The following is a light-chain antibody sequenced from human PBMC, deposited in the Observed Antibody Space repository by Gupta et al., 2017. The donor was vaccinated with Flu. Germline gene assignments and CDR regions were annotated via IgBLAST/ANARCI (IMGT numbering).Light chain of an antibody. CDR3: QQYDSLPPT. V-gene: IGKV1-33*01. CDR2: GAS. Sequence: PSSLSASAGDRVTITCHTSQDINYYLNWYQQKPGKAPNLLIYGASHLETGVPSRFSGSGSGTDFTLTISSLQPEDIATYYCQQYDSLPPTFGPGTRLEIK. CDR1: QDINYY. J-gene: IGKJ5*01.